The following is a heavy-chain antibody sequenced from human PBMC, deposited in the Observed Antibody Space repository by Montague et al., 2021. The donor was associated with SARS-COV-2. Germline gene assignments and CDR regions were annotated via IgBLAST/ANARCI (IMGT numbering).Heavy chain of an antibody. V-gene: IGHV4-59*04. Sequence: SETLSLTCTISVGSISNYYWTWIRQPPGKGLESIGSISYTGSTSYNASLKSRVTMSVDMSKNEFSLRLSSVTASDTAVYYCSRLYIQKTLVGASRRRWFDAWGQGTLVTVSS. D-gene: IGHD1-26*01. J-gene: IGHJ5*02. CDR2: ISYTGST. CDR1: VGSISNYY. CDR3: SRLYIQKTLVGASRRRWFDA.